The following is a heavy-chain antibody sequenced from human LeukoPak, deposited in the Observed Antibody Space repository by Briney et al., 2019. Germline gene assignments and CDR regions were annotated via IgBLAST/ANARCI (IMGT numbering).Heavy chain of an antibody. J-gene: IGHJ4*02. CDR2: ISYDGSNK. Sequence: GGSLRLSCAASGFNFSGYAMHWVRQAPGKGLEWVAVISYDGSNKYYADSVKGRFTISRDNSKNTLYLQMNSLRAEDTAVYYCARESGYSDGPDYWGQGTLVTVSS. V-gene: IGHV3-30-3*01. D-gene: IGHD5-18*01. CDR3: ARESGYSDGPDY. CDR1: GFNFSGYA.